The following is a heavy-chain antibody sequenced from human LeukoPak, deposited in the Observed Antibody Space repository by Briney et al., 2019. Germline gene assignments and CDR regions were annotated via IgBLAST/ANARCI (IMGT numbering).Heavy chain of an antibody. D-gene: IGHD2-2*01. CDR1: GGSFSGYY. J-gene: IGHJ4*02. CDR2: INHSGST. V-gene: IGHV4-34*01. Sequence: PSETLSLTCAVYGGSFSGYYWSWIRQPPGKGLEWIGEINHSGSTNYNPSLKSRVTISVDTSKNQFSLKLSSVTAADTALYYCASYQLLSHDFDYWGQGTLVTVSS. CDR3: ASYQLLSHDFDY.